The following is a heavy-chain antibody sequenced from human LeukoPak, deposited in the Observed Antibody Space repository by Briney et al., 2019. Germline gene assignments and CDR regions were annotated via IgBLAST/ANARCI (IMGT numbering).Heavy chain of an antibody. V-gene: IGHV5-51*01. CDR3: ARSSVNWFDP. D-gene: IGHD3-3*01. CDR2: IFPGDSHT. Sequence: GESLKISCKGSGYSFTNYWIGRERQMPRKCLEWMGSIFPGDSHTRYSPSFQGQVTMSADKSISTAYLQWSSLRASDTAMYYCARSSVNWFDPWGQGTLVTVSS. J-gene: IGHJ5*02. CDR1: GYSFTNYW.